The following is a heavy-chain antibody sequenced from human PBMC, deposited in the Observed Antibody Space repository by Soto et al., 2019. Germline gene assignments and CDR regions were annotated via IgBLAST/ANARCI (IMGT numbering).Heavy chain of an antibody. D-gene: IGHD3-10*01. V-gene: IGHV1-69*04. CDR2: IIPILGIA. CDR1: GGTFSSYT. J-gene: IGHJ4*02. CDR3: ARDREYGSGSYRFDY. Sequence: ASVKVSCKASGGTFSSYTISWVRQAPGQGLEWMGRIIPILGIANYAQKFQGRVTITADKSTSTAYMELSSLRSEDTAVYYCARDREYGSGSYRFDYWGQGTLVTVSS.